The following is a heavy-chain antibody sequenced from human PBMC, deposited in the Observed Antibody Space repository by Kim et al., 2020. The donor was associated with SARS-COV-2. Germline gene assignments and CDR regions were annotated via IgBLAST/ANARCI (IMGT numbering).Heavy chain of an antibody. CDR3: ARELIAAAGNYWYFDL. Sequence: SVKVSCKASGGTFSSYAISWVRQAPGQGLEWMGRIIPILGIANYAQKFQGRVTITADKSTSTAYMELSSLRSEDTAVYYCARELIAAAGNYWYFDLWGRGTLVTVSS. V-gene: IGHV1-69*04. CDR1: GGTFSSYA. D-gene: IGHD6-13*01. J-gene: IGHJ2*01. CDR2: IIPILGIA.